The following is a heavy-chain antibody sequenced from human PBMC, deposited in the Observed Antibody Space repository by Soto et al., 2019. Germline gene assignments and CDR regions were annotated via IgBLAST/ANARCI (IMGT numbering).Heavy chain of an antibody. D-gene: IGHD3-22*01. CDR1: GYSFTSNW. CDR3: ARLQGYYDTSGYSVADY. V-gene: IGHV5-51*01. CDR2: IYPRDSDT. J-gene: IGHJ4*02. Sequence: GESLKISCKGSGYSFTSNWIGWVRQTPGKGLEWMGIIYPRDSDTRYSPSFQGQVTMSVDRSITTAYLQWTSLKASDTAMYYCARLQGYYDTSGYSVADYWGQGTLVTVS.